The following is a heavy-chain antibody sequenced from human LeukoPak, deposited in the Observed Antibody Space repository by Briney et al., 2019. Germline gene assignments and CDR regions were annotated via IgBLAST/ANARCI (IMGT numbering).Heavy chain of an antibody. Sequence: PGGSLRLSCAASGFTFSGYGMHWVRQAPGKGLEWVAYIRNDGSNKYYADSVRDRFTISRDNSKNTFYLQMNSLRAEDTAVYYCAKGGGGSGSYFDYWGQGTLVTVSS. CDR2: IRNDGSNK. CDR3: AKGGGGSGSYFDY. CDR1: GFTFSGYG. V-gene: IGHV3-30*02. J-gene: IGHJ4*02. D-gene: IGHD1-26*01.